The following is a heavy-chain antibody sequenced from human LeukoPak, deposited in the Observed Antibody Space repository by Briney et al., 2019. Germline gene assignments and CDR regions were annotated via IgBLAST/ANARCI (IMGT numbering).Heavy chain of an antibody. J-gene: IGHJ3*02. V-gene: IGHV4-59*01. D-gene: IGHD3-22*01. Sequence: SETLSLTCTVSGGSIGGYYWNWIRQPPGKGLEWIGYIYYSGSTSYNPSLKSRATISGDTSKNQDSLKLNSVTAADTAVYYCARDLGGSYYDSSGTLTDIWGQGTMVTVSS. CDR1: GGSIGGYY. CDR2: IYYSGST. CDR3: ARDLGGSYYDSSGTLTDI.